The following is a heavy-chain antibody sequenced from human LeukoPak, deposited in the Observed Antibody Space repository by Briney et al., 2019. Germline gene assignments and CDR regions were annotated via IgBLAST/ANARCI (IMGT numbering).Heavy chain of an antibody. CDR1: GFTFSSYS. Sequence: GGSLRLSCAASGFTFSSYSMNWVRQAPGKGLEWVSSISSSSSYIYYADSVKGRFTISRDNAKNSLYLQMNSLRAEDTAVYYCATNRYFPNVAFDPWGQGTLVTVSS. J-gene: IGHJ5*02. V-gene: IGHV3-21*01. CDR2: ISSSSSYI. CDR3: ATNRYFPNVAFDP. D-gene: IGHD2/OR15-2a*01.